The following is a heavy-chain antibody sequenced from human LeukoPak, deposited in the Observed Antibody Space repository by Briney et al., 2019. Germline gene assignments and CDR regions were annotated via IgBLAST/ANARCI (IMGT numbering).Heavy chain of an antibody. D-gene: IGHD6-13*01. J-gene: IGHJ6*03. CDR3: VRDPSHGCSWYYYMDV. CDR1: EFTFVRYA. CDR2: ISSSSFKI. Sequence: GGSLRLSCAASEFTFVRYAMNWVRQAPGKGLEWVSYISSSSFKIGYADSVKGRFTISRDNSKNSLYLQMDSLRVEDTAVYYCVRDPSHGCSWYYYMDVWRKGTTVTVS. V-gene: IGHV3-48*04.